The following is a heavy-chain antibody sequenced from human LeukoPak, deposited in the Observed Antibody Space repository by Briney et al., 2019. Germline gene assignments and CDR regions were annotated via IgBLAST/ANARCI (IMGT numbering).Heavy chain of an antibody. Sequence: GGSLRLSCAASGFTFSSYAMHWVRQAPGKGLEWVAVISYDGSNKYYADSVKGRFTISRDNSKNTLYLQMNSLRAEDTAVYYCVRSSWELLAHNYWGQGTLVTVSS. CDR2: ISYDGSNK. V-gene: IGHV3-30*04. J-gene: IGHJ4*02. D-gene: IGHD1-26*01. CDR1: GFTFSSYA. CDR3: VRSSWELLAHNY.